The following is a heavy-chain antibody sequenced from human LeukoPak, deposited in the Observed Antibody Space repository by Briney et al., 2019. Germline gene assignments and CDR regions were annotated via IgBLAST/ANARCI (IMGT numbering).Heavy chain of an antibody. CDR1: GGSISSNPYF. J-gene: IGHJ4*02. Sequence: SETLSLTCSVSGGSISSNPYFWGWVRQSPGMGLEWIGSMYYTGTTYYNPSLKSRATISVDTSKNQLSLKLKSVTAADRAVYYCARHFIGEGPGWQQLFDYWGQGIQVTVSS. CDR2: MYYTGTT. V-gene: IGHV4-39*01. CDR3: ARHFIGEGPGWQQLFDY. D-gene: IGHD6-13*01.